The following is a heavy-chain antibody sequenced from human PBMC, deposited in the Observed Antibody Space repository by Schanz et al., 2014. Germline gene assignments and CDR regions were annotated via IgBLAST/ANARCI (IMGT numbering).Heavy chain of an antibody. J-gene: IGHJ4*02. CDR2: IRFDGSSE. CDR1: GFTFSSYS. V-gene: IGHV3-30*02. Sequence: QVQLVESGGGVVQPGGSLRLSCAASGFTFSSYSMHWVRQAPGKGLDWVAFIRFDGSSEYYADSVRGRFTISRDDSKNTLYLQMNSLRTEDTAVYYCAGDWASGRYYSDYWGQGTLVTVSS. CDR3: AGDWASGRYYSDY. D-gene: IGHD1-26*01.